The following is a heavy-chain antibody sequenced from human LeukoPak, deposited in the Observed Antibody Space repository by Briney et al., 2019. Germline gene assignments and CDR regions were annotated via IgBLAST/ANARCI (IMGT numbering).Heavy chain of an antibody. D-gene: IGHD3-10*01. CDR1: GITFSSYG. J-gene: IGHJ4*02. CDR2: ISGSGGST. CDR3: AKDGGVWFGESNDY. Sequence: PGGSLRLSCAASGITFSSYGMSWVRQAPGKGLEWVSDISGSGGSTYYADSVKGRFTISRDNSKNTLYLQMNSLRVEDTAVYYCAKDGGVWFGESNDYWGQGTLVTVSS. V-gene: IGHV3-23*01.